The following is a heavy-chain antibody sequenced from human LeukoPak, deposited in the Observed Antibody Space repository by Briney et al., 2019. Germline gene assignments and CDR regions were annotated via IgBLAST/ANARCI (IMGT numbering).Heavy chain of an antibody. CDR1: GGSINSGGYY. D-gene: IGHD2-2*01. V-gene: IGHV4-31*03. CDR2: IYYSGST. Sequence: PSETLSLTCTVSGGSINSGGYYWSWIRQHPGKGLEWIGYIYYSGSTYYNPSLKSRVTISVDTSKNQFSLKLSSVTAADTAVYYCARDPRGYCSSTSCYGSAFDIWGQGTMVTVSS. CDR3: ARDPRGYCSSTSCYGSAFDI. J-gene: IGHJ3*02.